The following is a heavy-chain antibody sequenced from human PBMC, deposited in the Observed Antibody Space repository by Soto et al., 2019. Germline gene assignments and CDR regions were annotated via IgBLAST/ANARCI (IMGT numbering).Heavy chain of an antibody. CDR2: MNPNSGNT. CDR1: GYTFTSYD. D-gene: IGHD3-16*02. CDR3: ARVYYDYIWGSYQHDAFDI. V-gene: IGHV1-8*01. J-gene: IGHJ3*02. Sequence: QVQLVQSGAEVKKPGASVKVSCKASGYTFTSYDINWVRQATGQGLEWMGWMNPNSGNTGYAQKCQGRATMTRNTSISTAYMELSSLRSEDTAVYYCARVYYDYIWGSYQHDAFDIWGQGTMVTVSS.